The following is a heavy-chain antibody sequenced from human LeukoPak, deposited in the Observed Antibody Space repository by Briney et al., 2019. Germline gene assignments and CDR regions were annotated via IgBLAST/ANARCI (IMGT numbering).Heavy chain of an antibody. CDR1: GGSISSHY. D-gene: IGHD1-14*01. CDR3: ARKGHNIHYFDY. J-gene: IGHJ4*02. CDR2: IYHSGSA. V-gene: IGHV4-4*02. Sequence: SETLSLTCTVSGGSISSHYWSWVRQPPGKGLEWIGEIYHSGSATYNPSLQSRVTISVDKSKNQFSLRLSSVTAADTAVYYCARKGHNIHYFDYWGQGYLITVSS.